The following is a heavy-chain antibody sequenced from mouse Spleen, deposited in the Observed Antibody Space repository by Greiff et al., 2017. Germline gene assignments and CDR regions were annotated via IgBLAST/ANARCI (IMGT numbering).Heavy chain of an antibody. CDR1: GFNIKDTY. Sequence: VQLQQSGAELVKPGASVKLSCTASGFNIKDTYMHWVKQRPEQGLEWIGRIDPANGNTKYDPKFQGKATITADTSSNTAYLQLSSLTSEDTAVYYCARNYGSSFYWYFDVWGAGTTVTVSS. CDR3: ARNYGSSFYWYFDV. J-gene: IGHJ1*01. D-gene: IGHD1-1*01. CDR2: IDPANGNT. V-gene: IGHV14-3*02.